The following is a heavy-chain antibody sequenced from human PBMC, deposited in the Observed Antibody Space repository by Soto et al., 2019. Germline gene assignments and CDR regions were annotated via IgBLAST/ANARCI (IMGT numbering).Heavy chain of an antibody. Sequence: SVKVSCKASGGTFSSYAISWVRQAPGQGLEGMGGITPIFGTANYAQKFQGRVTITADEYTSTAYMELSSLRSEDTAVYYCASDTAMVTGEDYGIDVWGQGTTVTVSS. D-gene: IGHD5-18*01. CDR1: GGTFSSYA. CDR3: ASDTAMVTGEDYGIDV. V-gene: IGHV1-69*13. CDR2: ITPIFGTA. J-gene: IGHJ6*02.